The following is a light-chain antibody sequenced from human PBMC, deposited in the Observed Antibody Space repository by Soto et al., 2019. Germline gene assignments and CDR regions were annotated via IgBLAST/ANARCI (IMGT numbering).Light chain of an antibody. Sequence: DIQMTQSPSSLSASVGDRVTITCRASQSISSYLNWYQQKSGKAPNLLISDASSLETGVPSRFSGSGSGTEFTLTINSLQPDDFATYYCQQYKSYWTFGQGTKVDIK. CDR1: QSISSY. CDR2: DAS. J-gene: IGKJ1*01. V-gene: IGKV1-5*01. CDR3: QQYKSYWT.